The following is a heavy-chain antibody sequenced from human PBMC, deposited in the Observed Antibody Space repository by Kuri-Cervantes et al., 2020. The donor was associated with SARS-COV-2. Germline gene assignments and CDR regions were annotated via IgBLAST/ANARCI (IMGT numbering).Heavy chain of an antibody. CDR2: IRYDGSNK. Sequence: GESLKISCAASGFTFISYAMSWVRQAPGKGLEWVAFIRYDGSNKYYADSVKGRFTISRDNSKNTLYLQMNSLRAEDTAVYYCAKIAAAGTTGGYYFDYWGQGTLVTVSS. CDR3: AKIAAAGTTGGYYFDY. J-gene: IGHJ4*02. V-gene: IGHV3-30*02. CDR1: GFTFISYA. D-gene: IGHD6-13*01.